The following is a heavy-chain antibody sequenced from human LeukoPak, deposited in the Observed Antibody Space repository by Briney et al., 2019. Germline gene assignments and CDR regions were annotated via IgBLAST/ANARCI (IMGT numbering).Heavy chain of an antibody. CDR3: ARGGEVYYYDSSGYLALEYFQH. CDR2: IYYSGST. Sequence: PSETLSPTCTVSGGSISSYYWSWIRQPPGKGLEWIGYIYYSGSTNYNPSLKSRVTISVDTSKNQFSLKLSSVTAADTAVYYCARGGEVYYYDSSGYLALEYFQHWGQGTLVTVSS. D-gene: IGHD3-22*01. V-gene: IGHV4-59*01. CDR1: GGSISSYY. J-gene: IGHJ1*01.